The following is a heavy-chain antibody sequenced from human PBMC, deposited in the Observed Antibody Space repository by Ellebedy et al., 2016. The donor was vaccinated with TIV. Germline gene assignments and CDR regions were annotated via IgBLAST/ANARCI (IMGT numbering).Heavy chain of an antibody. D-gene: IGHD3-16*01. Sequence: PGGSLRLSCSASGFTFTTYAMHWVRQAPGKGLEYVSAITGDGGSTYYADSVKGRFTISRENSKHTLYLQMSSLRVEDTAMYYCVKAWGDWGQGTLVTVSS. CDR3: VKAWGD. V-gene: IGHV3-64D*06. CDR2: ITGDGGST. CDR1: GFTFTTYA. J-gene: IGHJ4*02.